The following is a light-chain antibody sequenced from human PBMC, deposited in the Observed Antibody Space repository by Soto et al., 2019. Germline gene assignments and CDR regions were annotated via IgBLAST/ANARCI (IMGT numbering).Light chain of an antibody. CDR2: DAS. V-gene: IGKV1-5*01. CDR1: QSFTTW. Sequence: DIQMTQSPSILSASLGDRVTITCRASQSFTTWLAWYQQKPGKAPNLLISDASSLQSGVPSRFSGSGSGTEFTLTISSLQPDDFATYYCQQYYSYPVTLGQGTKVDIK. J-gene: IGKJ1*01. CDR3: QQYYSYPVT.